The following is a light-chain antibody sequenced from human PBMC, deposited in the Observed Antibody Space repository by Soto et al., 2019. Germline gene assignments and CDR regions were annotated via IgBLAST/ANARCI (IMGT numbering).Light chain of an antibody. CDR3: SSYAGSNLGV. J-gene: IGLJ1*01. Sequence: QSVLTQPPSASGSPGQAVTISCTGTSSGVGGYNYVSWYQQHPGKAPKLMIYEVSKRPSGVPDRFSGSKSGNTASLTVSGLQAEDEADYYCSSYAGSNLGVFGTGTKVTVL. V-gene: IGLV2-8*01. CDR2: EVS. CDR1: SSGVGGYNY.